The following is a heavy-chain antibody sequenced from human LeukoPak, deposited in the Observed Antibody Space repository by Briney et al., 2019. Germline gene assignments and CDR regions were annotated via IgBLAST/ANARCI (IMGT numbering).Heavy chain of an antibody. Sequence: GGSLRLSCAASGFTFSDYYMSWLRQAPGKGLEWVSYISSSGSTIYYADSVKGRFTISRDNAKNSLYLQMNSLRAEDTAVYYCARDRKWELPLDYWGQGTLVTVSS. D-gene: IGHD1-26*01. CDR2: ISSSGSTI. CDR1: GFTFSDYY. V-gene: IGHV3-11*01. J-gene: IGHJ4*02. CDR3: ARDRKWELPLDY.